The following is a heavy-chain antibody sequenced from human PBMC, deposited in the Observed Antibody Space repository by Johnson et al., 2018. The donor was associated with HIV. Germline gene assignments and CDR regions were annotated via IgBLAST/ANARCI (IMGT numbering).Heavy chain of an antibody. V-gene: IGHV3-30*02. CDR1: GLTFSNYV. Sequence: QVQLVESGGGVVQPGGSLRLSCAASGLTFSNYVSHWVRQAPGKGLEWVAFIRYDGTNKWYADSVKGRFTRSRDNSQTTLYTKMNSLRAEDTAVYYCARDGLHQLIDYGDYADRVWAVGATTAFDIWGQGTLVTVSS. J-gene: IGHJ3*02. CDR2: IRYDGTNK. D-gene: IGHD4-17*01. CDR3: ARDGLHQLIDYGDYADRVWAVGATTAFDI.